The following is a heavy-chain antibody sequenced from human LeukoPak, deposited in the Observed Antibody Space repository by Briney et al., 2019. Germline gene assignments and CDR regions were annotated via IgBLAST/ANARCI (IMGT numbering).Heavy chain of an antibody. CDR3: ARDPYDSSGYRFDC. D-gene: IGHD3-22*01. CDR1: GFTFSSYE. Sequence: AGSLRLSCAASGFTFSSYEMNWVRQAPGKGLEWVSYISSSGSIIFHADSVRGRFTISRDNAKNSLYLRMNSLRAEDTGVYYCARDPYDSSGYRFDCWGQGTLVTVSS. J-gene: IGHJ4*02. V-gene: IGHV3-48*03. CDR2: ISSSGSII.